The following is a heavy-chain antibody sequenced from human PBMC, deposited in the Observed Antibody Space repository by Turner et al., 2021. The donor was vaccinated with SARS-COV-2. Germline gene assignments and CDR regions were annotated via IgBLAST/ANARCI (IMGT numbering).Heavy chain of an antibody. CDR3: ARDPNAGYYYMDV. V-gene: IGHV3-33*01. CDR2: IWYDGSNK. J-gene: IGHJ6*03. CDR1: GFTFSSYG. D-gene: IGHD2-8*01. Sequence: QVQLVESGGGVVQPGRSLRLSCEASGFTFSSYGMHWVRQAPGKGLEWVGVIWYDGSNKYYADSVKGRFTISRDNSKNTLYLQMNSLRAEDTAVYYCARDPNAGYYYMDVWGKGTTVTVSS.